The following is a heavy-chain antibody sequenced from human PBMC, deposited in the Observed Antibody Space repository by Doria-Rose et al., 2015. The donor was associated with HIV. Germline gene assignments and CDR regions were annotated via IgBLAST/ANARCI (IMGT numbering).Heavy chain of an antibody. CDR3: ARIKSSRWYHKYYFDF. CDR2: IFSDDER. J-gene: IGHJ4*02. D-gene: IGHD6-13*01. V-gene: IGHV2-26*01. Sequence: SGPVLVKPTETLTLTCTVSGVSLSSPGMGVSWIRQPPGKALEWLAHIFSDDERDYKTSLKSRLTISRGTSKSQVVLTMTDMDPVDTATYYCARIKSSRWYHKYYFDFWGQGTLVIVSA. CDR1: GVSLSSPGMG.